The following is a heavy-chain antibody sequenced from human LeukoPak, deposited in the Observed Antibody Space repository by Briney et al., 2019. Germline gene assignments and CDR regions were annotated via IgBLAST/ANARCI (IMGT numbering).Heavy chain of an antibody. CDR3: AKDNGDYGAYFYYYMDV. Sequence: PGGSLRLSRAASGFTFSSYAIIWVRQAPGKGLEWVSGISGSGASTFYADSVKGRFTVSRDNSKNSLFLQMNSLRADDTAVYYCAKDNGDYGAYFYYYMDVWGKGTTVTVSS. CDR2: ISGSGAST. D-gene: IGHD4-17*01. J-gene: IGHJ6*03. CDR1: GFTFSSYA. V-gene: IGHV3-23*01.